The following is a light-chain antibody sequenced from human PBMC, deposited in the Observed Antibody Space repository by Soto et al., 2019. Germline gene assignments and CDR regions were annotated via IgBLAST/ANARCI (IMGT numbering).Light chain of an antibody. CDR1: QAVPNN. Sequence: DIHLTQSPSFLSASVGDRVTITCRPSQAVPNNMAWYQQKPGKAPRLLIYKASTLEIGVPSRFSGSGSGTEFTLTISSLQPDDVATYYCQQYNEYSWTFGQGTKVDIK. CDR2: KAS. V-gene: IGKV1-5*03. CDR3: QQYNEYSWT. J-gene: IGKJ1*01.